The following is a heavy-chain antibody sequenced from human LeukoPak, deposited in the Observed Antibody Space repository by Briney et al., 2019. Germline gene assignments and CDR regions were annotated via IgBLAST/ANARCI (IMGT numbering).Heavy chain of an antibody. J-gene: IGHJ5*02. Sequence: SVKVSSKASGGTFSSYAISWVRQAPGQGLEWMGRIIPILGIANYAQKFQGRVTITADKSTSTAYMELSSLRSEDTAVYYCARAGGYGNYVVWFDPWGQGTLLTVSS. CDR2: IIPILGIA. V-gene: IGHV1-69*04. D-gene: IGHD4-11*01. CDR1: GGTFSSYA. CDR3: ARAGGYGNYVVWFDP.